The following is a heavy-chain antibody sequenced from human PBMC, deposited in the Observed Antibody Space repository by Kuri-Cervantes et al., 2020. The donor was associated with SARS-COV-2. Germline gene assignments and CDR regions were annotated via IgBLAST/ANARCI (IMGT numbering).Heavy chain of an antibody. Sequence: GGSLRLSCAASGFTFSNAWMSWVRQAPGKGLEWVSAISGSGGSTYYADSVKGRFTISRDNSKNTLYLQMNSLRAEDTAVYYCAKDSRLDYGDYVEHFDYWGQGTLVTVSS. CDR1: GFTFSNAW. D-gene: IGHD4-17*01. CDR3: AKDSRLDYGDYVEHFDY. J-gene: IGHJ4*02. V-gene: IGHV3-23*01. CDR2: ISGSGGST.